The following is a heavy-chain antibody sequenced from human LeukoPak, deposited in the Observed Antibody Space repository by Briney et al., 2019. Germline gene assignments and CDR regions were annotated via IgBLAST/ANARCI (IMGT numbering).Heavy chain of an antibody. V-gene: IGHV3-7*01. Sequence: GGSLRLSCAASGFTFNNYWMSWVRQAPGKGLEWLANIKRDGSDKYYVGSVEGRFTISRDNSKNTLYLQMNSLRAEDTAVYYCARDGYSSSWYFGDLRSHFDYWGQGTLVTVSS. D-gene: IGHD6-13*01. J-gene: IGHJ4*02. CDR2: IKRDGSDK. CDR3: ARDGYSSSWYFGDLRSHFDY. CDR1: GFTFNNYW.